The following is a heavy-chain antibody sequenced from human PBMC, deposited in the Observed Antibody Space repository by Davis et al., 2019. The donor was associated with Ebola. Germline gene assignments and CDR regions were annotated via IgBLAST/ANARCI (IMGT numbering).Heavy chain of an antibody. CDR1: GFTFRDAW. Sequence: GGSLRLSCAASGFTFRDAWMSWVRQAPGKGLEWVGHIKSRAAGGTADYAAPVNGRFTISRDDSKDTVYVQMNSLKTDDTAVYYCVTEYYGAYNFWGQGHLVTVSS. CDR2: IKSRAAGGTA. J-gene: IGHJ4*02. CDR3: VTEYYGAYNF. D-gene: IGHD3-3*01. V-gene: IGHV3-15*01.